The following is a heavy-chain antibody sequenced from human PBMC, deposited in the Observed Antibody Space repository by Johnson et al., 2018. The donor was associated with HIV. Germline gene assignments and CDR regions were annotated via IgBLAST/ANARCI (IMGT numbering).Heavy chain of an antibody. D-gene: IGHD3-16*02. CDR1: GFTFSNAW. V-gene: IGHV3-15*01. Sequence: VQLVESGGVVVQPGGSLRLSCAASGFTFSNAWMSWVRQAPGKGLEWVGRIKSKTDGGTTDYAAPVTGRLNISRDDSKNSLFLQMNSLKTEDTAVYFCSTDQAGDYVWGSYRYAFDIWGQGTKVTVSS. CDR3: STDQAGDYVWGSYRYAFDI. J-gene: IGHJ3*02. CDR2: IKSKTDGGTT.